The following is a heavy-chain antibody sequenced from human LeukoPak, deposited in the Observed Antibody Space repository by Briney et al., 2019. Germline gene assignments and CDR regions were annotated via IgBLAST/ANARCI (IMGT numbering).Heavy chain of an antibody. J-gene: IGHJ4*02. Sequence: SETLSLTCAVYGGSFSGYYWSWIRQPPGKGLEWIGEINHSGSTNYNPSLKSRVTISVDTSKNQFSLKLSSVTAADTAVYYCAREVVGCSSTSCYRFLDYWGQGTLVTVSS. CDR2: INHSGST. CDR1: GGSFSGYY. V-gene: IGHV4-34*01. CDR3: AREVVGCSSTSCYRFLDY. D-gene: IGHD2-2*01.